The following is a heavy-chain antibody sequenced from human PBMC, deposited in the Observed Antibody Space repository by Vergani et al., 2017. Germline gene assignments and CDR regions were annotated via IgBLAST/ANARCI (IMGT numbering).Heavy chain of an antibody. D-gene: IGHD3-10*01. CDR1: GSPISSGDYY. CDR2: IYYSGST. J-gene: IGHJ6*02. V-gene: IGHV4-30-4*08. Sequence: QVQLQESGPGLVKPSQTLSLTCTVSGSPISSGDYYWSWIRQPPGKGLEWIGYIYYSGSTYYNPSLKSRVTISVDTSKNQFSLKLSSVTAADTAVYYCARVGVVRGVSYYYYYYGMDVWGQGTTVTVSS. CDR3: ARVGVVRGVSYYYYYYGMDV.